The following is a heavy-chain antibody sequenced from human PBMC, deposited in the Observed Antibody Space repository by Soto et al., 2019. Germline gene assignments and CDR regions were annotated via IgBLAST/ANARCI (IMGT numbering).Heavy chain of an antibody. V-gene: IGHV1-2*02. Sequence: ASVKVSCKASGYTFTGYYMHWVRQAPGQGLEWMGWINPNSGGTNYAQKFQGRVTMTRDTSISTAYMELSRLRSDDTAVYYCAGKDSGSYYADAFDIWGQGTMVT. CDR3: AGKDSGSYYADAFDI. J-gene: IGHJ3*02. CDR1: GYTFTGYY. CDR2: INPNSGGT. D-gene: IGHD1-26*01.